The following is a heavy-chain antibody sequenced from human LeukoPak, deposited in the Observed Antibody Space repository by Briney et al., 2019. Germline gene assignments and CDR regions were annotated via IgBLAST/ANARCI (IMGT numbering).Heavy chain of an antibody. CDR2: IGGNGDTS. V-gene: IGHV3-64*02. J-gene: IGHJ4*02. CDR3: ATRHEYSYPY. CDR1: GFTFYNYA. D-gene: IGHD5-18*01. Sequence: GGSLRLYCVASGFTFYNYAMHWVRPAPGKGLEYVSAIGGNGDTSYYADSVKGRFTISRDNSKNTVHLQLGSLITEDMAFYYCATRHEYSYPYWGQGILVTVSS.